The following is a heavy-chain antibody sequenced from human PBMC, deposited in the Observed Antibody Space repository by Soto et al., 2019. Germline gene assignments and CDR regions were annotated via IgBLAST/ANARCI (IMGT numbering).Heavy chain of an antibody. Sequence: TGGSLRLSCAASGFTFSSYWMSWVRQAPGKGLEWVANIKQDGSEKYYVDSVKGRFTISRDNAKNSLYLQMNSLRAEDTAVYYCAREKEGDYNYGMDVWGQGTTVTVSS. CDR2: IKQDGSEK. CDR1: GFTFSSYW. D-gene: IGHD1-26*01. V-gene: IGHV3-7*01. CDR3: AREKEGDYNYGMDV. J-gene: IGHJ6*02.